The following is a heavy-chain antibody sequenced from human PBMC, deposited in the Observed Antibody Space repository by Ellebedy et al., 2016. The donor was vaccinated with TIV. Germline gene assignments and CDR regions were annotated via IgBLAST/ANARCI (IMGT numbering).Heavy chain of an antibody. CDR1: GYTFTSYG. D-gene: IGHD3-22*01. CDR2: INPSGGST. CDR3: ARDHNYYDSSGLFDY. J-gene: IGHJ4*02. Sequence: AASVKVSCKASGYTFTSYGISWVRQAPGQGLEWMGIINPSGGSTSYAQKFQGRVTMTRDTSTSTVYMELSSLRSEDTAVYYCARDHNYYDSSGLFDYWGQGTLVTVSS. V-gene: IGHV1-46*01.